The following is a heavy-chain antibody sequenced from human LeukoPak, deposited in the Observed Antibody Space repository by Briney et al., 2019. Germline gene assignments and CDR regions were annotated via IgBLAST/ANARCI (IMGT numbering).Heavy chain of an antibody. Sequence: SETPSLTCTVSGGSISSSSYYWGWIRQPPGKGLEWIGSIYYSGSTYYNPSLKSRVTISVDTSKNQFSLKLSSVTAADTAVYYCARHQYGSSWYGWFDPWGQGTLVTVSS. J-gene: IGHJ5*02. CDR2: IYYSGST. CDR3: ARHQYGSSWYGWFDP. CDR1: GGSISSSSYY. V-gene: IGHV4-39*01. D-gene: IGHD6-13*01.